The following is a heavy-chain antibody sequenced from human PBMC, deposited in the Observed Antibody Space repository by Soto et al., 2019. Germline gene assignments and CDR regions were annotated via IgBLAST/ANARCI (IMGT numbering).Heavy chain of an antibody. CDR1: ADSFSSYG. Sequence: QVQLVQSGAEVKEPGSAVKVSCKAPADSFSSYGISWVRQAPGQGLEWMVGMIPIFGTTNYAEKFQGRVTVSADESTNKAYKELRSLGSEYTGLYYCARVFRDGRVEPGVVRNYLDNWGRGSLVTVSS. V-gene: IGHV1-69*01. J-gene: IGHJ4*02. CDR3: ARVFRDGRVEPGVVRNYLDN. D-gene: IGHD3-3*01. CDR2: MIPIFGTT.